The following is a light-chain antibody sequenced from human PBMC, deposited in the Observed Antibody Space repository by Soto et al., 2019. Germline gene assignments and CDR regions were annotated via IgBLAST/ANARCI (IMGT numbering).Light chain of an antibody. CDR3: QQYGNSLSIT. V-gene: IGKV3-20*01. CDR2: GAS. Sequence: IGLTQSPGTLSLSPGERATLSCRATQTVSSNYLAWYQQKPGQAPRLLIYGASSRATGIPDRFSGSGSGTDFTLTISRLEPEDFAVYYCQQYGNSLSITFGQGTRLEIK. J-gene: IGKJ5*01. CDR1: QTVSSNY.